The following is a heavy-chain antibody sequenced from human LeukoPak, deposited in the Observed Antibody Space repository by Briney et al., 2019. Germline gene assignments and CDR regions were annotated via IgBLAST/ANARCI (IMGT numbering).Heavy chain of an antibody. J-gene: IGHJ1*01. D-gene: IGHD3-3*01. Sequence: PGESLRLSCAASGFTFSGSAMHWVRQASGKGLEWVGRIRSKANSYATAYAASVKGRFTISRDDSKNTAYLQMNSLKTEDTAVYYCARGDDSWSGFYTTWEYFQHWGQGTLVTVSS. CDR2: IRSKANSYAT. CDR1: GFTFSGSA. CDR3: ARGDDSWSGFYTTWEYFQH. V-gene: IGHV3-73*01.